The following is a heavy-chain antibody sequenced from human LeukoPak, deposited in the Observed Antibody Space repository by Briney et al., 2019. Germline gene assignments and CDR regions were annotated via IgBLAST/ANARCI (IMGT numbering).Heavy chain of an antibody. J-gene: IGHJ6*03. CDR3: AKTGSDCTNGVCYTGGSYYYYMDV. Sequence: GGSLRLSCAASGFTFSSYAMSWVRQAPGKGLEWVSAISGSGGSTYYADSVKGRFTISRDNSKNTLYLQMNSLRAEDTAVYYCAKTGSDCTNGVCYTGGSYYYYMDVWGKGTTVTVSS. D-gene: IGHD2-8*01. CDR2: ISGSGGST. CDR1: GFTFSSYA. V-gene: IGHV3-23*01.